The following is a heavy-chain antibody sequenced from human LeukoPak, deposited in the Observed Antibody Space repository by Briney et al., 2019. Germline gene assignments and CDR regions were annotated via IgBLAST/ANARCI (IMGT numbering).Heavy chain of an antibody. CDR2: INGGGSFS. D-gene: IGHD4-17*01. CDR3: ASYGA. J-gene: IGHJ5*02. CDR1: GFPFSSHG. Sequence: GGSLRLSCAASGFPFSSHGMSWLRQVPGKGLECVAVINGGGSFSAYTDSVRGRFTISRDNSKNTLYLQMTSLRAEDTAIYYCASYGAWGQGTLVTVSS. V-gene: IGHV3-23*01.